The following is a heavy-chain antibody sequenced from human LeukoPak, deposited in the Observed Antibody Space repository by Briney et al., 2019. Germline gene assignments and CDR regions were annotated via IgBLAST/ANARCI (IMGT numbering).Heavy chain of an antibody. CDR2: IRYDGSNK. Sequence: PGGSLRLSCAASGFTFSSYGMHWVRQAPGKGLEWVAFIRYDGSNKYYADSVKGRFTISRDNSKNTLYLQMNSLRAEDTAVYYCALGGAITMVRGGDAFDIWGQGTMVTVSS. D-gene: IGHD3-10*01. J-gene: IGHJ3*02. CDR3: ALGGAITMVRGGDAFDI. CDR1: GFTFSSYG. V-gene: IGHV3-30*02.